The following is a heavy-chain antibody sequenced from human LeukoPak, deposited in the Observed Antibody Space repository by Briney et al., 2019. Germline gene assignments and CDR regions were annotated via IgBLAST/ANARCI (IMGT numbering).Heavy chain of an antibody. CDR1: GFTFSSYT. CDR2: ISSGSSTK. J-gene: IGHJ4*02. D-gene: IGHD3-10*01. Sequence: GGSLRLSCAASGFTFSSYTMNWVRQAPGKGLEWVSYISSGSSTKYYADSVKGRFTISRDNAKNSLYLQMNSLRAEDTALYYGARDQDYYGSGTLFDYWGQGTLVTVSS. V-gene: IGHV3-48*04. CDR3: ARDQDYYGSGTLFDY.